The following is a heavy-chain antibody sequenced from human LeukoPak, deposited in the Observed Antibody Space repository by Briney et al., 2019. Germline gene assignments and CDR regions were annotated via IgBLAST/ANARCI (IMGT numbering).Heavy chain of an antibody. Sequence: GGSLRLSCAASGFTFSSSAMSWVRQAPGKGLEWVSGISGSGGSTYYADSVKGRFTISRDNSKNTLYLQMNSLRAEDTAVYYCAKDPAVVAAPPSFDPWGQGTLVTVSS. CDR2: ISGSGGST. CDR1: GFTFSSSA. D-gene: IGHD2-15*01. J-gene: IGHJ5*02. V-gene: IGHV3-23*01. CDR3: AKDPAVVAAPPSFDP.